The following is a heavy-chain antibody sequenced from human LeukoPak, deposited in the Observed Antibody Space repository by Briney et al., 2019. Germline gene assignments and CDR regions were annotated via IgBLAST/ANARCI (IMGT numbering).Heavy chain of an antibody. V-gene: IGHV1-18*01. D-gene: IGHD3-22*01. Sequence: ASVKVSCKSSGYSFTSYGISWVRQAPGQGLEWMGWISAYNGNTNYAQKLQGRVTMTTDTFTSTAYMELRSLRSDDTAVYYCARDRYYYDSSGYYLDFDYWGQGTLVTVSS. CDR1: GYSFTSYG. CDR2: ISAYNGNT. J-gene: IGHJ4*02. CDR3: ARDRYYYDSSGYYLDFDY.